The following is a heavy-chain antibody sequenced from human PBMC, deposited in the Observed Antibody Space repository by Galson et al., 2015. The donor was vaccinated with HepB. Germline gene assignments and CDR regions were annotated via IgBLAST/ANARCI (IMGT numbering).Heavy chain of an antibody. CDR3: AGLVVPAAILLPYYYYGMDV. D-gene: IGHD2-2*01. CDR2: INSDGSGT. Sequence: SLRLSCAASGFTFSSYWMHWVRQVPGKGLVWVPRINSDGSGTSYADSVKGRFSISRDNGKNTLYLQMNSLRVEDTAVYYCAGLVVPAAILLPYYYYGMDVWGQGTTVTVSS. CDR1: GFTFSSYW. J-gene: IGHJ6*02. V-gene: IGHV3-74*01.